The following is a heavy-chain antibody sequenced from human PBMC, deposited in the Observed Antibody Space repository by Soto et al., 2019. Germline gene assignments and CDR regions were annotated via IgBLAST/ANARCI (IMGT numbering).Heavy chain of an antibody. CDR1: GYTFTNYY. CDR2: IDPSGGNT. J-gene: IGHJ4*02. CDR3: ARGGVVTSIPNTYFDY. V-gene: IGHV1-46*03. D-gene: IGHD2-21*02. Sequence: QVQLVQSGAEVKKPGASVKVSCKASGYTFTNYYMHWVRQAPGQGLEWMGIIDPSGGNTNYAQKFQGRVTMTRYTSTSTVYMELSSLSSEDTAVYYCARGGVVTSIPNTYFDYWGQGPLVTVSS.